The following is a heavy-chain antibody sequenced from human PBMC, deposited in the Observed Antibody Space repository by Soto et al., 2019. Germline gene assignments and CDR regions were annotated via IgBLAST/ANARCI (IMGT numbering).Heavy chain of an antibody. J-gene: IGHJ5*02. CDR1: GFTFSNAW. Sequence: EVQLVESGGGLVKPGGSLRLSCAASGFTFSNAWMNWVRQAPGKGLEWVGCIKSKTDGGTTDYAAPVKGRFTISRDDSKNTLYLQMNSLKTEDTAVYYCTTVLPITIFGVVIVPWGQGTLVTVSS. V-gene: IGHV3-15*07. D-gene: IGHD3-3*01. CDR3: TTVLPITIFGVVIVP. CDR2: IKSKTDGGTT.